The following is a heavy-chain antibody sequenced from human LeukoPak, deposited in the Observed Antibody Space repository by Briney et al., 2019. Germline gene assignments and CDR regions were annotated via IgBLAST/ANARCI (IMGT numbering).Heavy chain of an antibody. Sequence: PSETLSLTCVVSGVSLHRSFWTWVRQPPGKGLEWIGRIYSSGTTDYSPSLKSRLTISIDTSKNQSSLRLASMTAADTAVYFCGRRPAVDGPIDNWGQGILVAVSS. V-gene: IGHV4-59*01. CDR2: IYSSGTT. D-gene: IGHD3/OR15-3a*01. J-gene: IGHJ4*02. CDR1: GVSLHRSF. CDR3: GRRPAVDGPIDN.